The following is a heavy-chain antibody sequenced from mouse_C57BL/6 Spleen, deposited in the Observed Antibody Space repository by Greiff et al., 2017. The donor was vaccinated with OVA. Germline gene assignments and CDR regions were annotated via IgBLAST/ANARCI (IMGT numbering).Heavy chain of an antibody. CDR3: ASPPMTTVVAPGFAY. CDR1: GYTFTSYW. Sequence: QVQLQQPGAELVKPGASVKLSCKASGYTFTSYWMQWVKQRPGQGLEWIGEIDPSDSYTNYNQKFKGKATLTVDTSSSTAYMQLSSLTSEDAAVYYCASPPMTTVVAPGFAYWGQGTLVTVSA. D-gene: IGHD1-1*01. J-gene: IGHJ3*01. V-gene: IGHV1-50*01. CDR2: IDPSDSYT.